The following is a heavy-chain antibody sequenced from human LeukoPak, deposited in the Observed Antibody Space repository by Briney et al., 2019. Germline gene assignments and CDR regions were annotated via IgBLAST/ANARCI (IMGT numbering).Heavy chain of an antibody. CDR1: GFTFRSYG. CDR3: AKVDSSSWGIPDY. Sequence: HPGGSLRLSCAASGFTFRSYGTHWVRQAPGKGLEWVAFIRSDGSTKYYADAVKGRFTISRDNSKNTLYLQMNSLSDEDTALYYCAKVDSSSWGIPDYWGQGTLVTVSS. J-gene: IGHJ4*02. CDR2: IRSDGSTK. V-gene: IGHV3-30*02. D-gene: IGHD6-13*01.